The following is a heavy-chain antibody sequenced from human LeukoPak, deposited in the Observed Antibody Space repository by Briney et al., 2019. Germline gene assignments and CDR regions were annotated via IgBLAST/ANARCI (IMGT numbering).Heavy chain of an antibody. D-gene: IGHD3-3*01. V-gene: IGHV3-48*01. CDR3: AGVYDFWSGYYDY. CDR1: GFTFSSYS. CDR2: ISSSSSTI. J-gene: IGHJ4*02. Sequence: PGGSLRLSCAASGFTFSSYSMNWVRQAPGKGLEWVSYISSSSSTIYYADSVKGRFTISRDNAKNSLYLQMNSLRAEDTAVYYCAGVYDFWSGYYDYWGQGTLVTVSS.